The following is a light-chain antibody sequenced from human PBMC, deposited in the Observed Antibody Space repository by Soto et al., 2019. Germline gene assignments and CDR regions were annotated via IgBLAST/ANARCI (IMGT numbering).Light chain of an antibody. V-gene: IGLV2-23*03. Sequence: QSVLTQPASVPGSPGQSITISCTGTTSDVGAYNLVSWYQRLPGKAPKLLIFEGTKRPSGVSSRFSGSKSGNTASLTIFGLRAEDEADYYCCSYAGSSTFDYVFGTGTKVTVL. CDR3: CSYAGSSTFDYV. CDR2: EGT. CDR1: TSDVGAYNL. J-gene: IGLJ1*01.